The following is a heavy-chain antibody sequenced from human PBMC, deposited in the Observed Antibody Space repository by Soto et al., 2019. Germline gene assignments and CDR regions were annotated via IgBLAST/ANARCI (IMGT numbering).Heavy chain of an antibody. V-gene: IGHV3-74*01. Sequence: GGSLRLSCAASGFTFSSYWMHWVRQAPGKGLVWVSRINSDGRSTSYADSVKGRFTISRDNAKNTLYLQMNSLRAEDTAVYYCARDYDYIWGSYRLVYWGQGTLVTVSS. CDR2: INSDGRST. CDR1: GFTFSSYW. CDR3: ARDYDYIWGSYRLVY. D-gene: IGHD3-16*02. J-gene: IGHJ4*02.